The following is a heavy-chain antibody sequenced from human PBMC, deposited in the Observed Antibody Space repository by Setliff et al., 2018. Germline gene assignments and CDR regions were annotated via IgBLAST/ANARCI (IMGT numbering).Heavy chain of an antibody. CDR2: ISPYTGNT. CDR3: ERLVRYCSTTSCQRTSGDDF. Sequence: GASVKVSCKASGYAFTDYGISWVRQAPGQGLEWMGWISPYTGNTFYAPQFQGRVILTTDTSAKTAYMDLRSLRSDDTAVYYCERLVRYCSTTSCQRTSGDDFWGLGTLVTVSS. D-gene: IGHD2-2*01. V-gene: IGHV1-18*01. J-gene: IGHJ4*02. CDR1: GYAFTDYG.